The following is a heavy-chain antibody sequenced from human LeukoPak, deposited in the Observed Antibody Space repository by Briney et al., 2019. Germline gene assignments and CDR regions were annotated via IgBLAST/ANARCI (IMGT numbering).Heavy chain of an antibody. D-gene: IGHD2-8*02. CDR2: IVVGSGDT. V-gene: IGHV1-58*01. CDR3: AAVPNANAWYWDDAFDI. CDR1: GFTFTTSA. J-gene: IGHJ3*02. Sequence: TTVKVSCKASGFTFTTSAVQWVRQARGQRLEWIGRIVVGSGDTDHAQKFQGRLTITRDISTSTAYMELSSLTSDDTAVYYCAAVPNANAWYWDDAFDIWGQGTMVTVSS.